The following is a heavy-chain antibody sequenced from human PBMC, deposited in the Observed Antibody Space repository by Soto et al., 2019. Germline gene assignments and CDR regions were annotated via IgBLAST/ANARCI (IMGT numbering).Heavy chain of an antibody. D-gene: IGHD3-3*01. V-gene: IGHV1-8*01. J-gene: IGHJ4*02. CDR1: GYTFTSYD. CDR2: MNPNSGNT. CDR3: ARGGSSNYDFWSGLISRKKYYFDY. Sequence: ASVKVSCKASGYTFTSYDINWVRQATGQGLEWMGWMNPNSGNTGYAQKFQGRVTMTRNTSISTAYMELSSLRSEDTAVYYCARGGSSNYDFWSGLISRKKYYFDYWGQGTLVTVSS.